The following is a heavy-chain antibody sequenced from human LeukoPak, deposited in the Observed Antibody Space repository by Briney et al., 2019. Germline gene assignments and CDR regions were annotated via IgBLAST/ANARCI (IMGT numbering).Heavy chain of an antibody. J-gene: IGHJ4*02. Sequence: ASVKVSCKASGYTFTSYGISWVRQAPGQGLEWMGWISAYNGNTNYAQKLQGRVTMTTDTSTSTTYMELRSLRSDDTAVYYCARLMTYDFWSGYHDFDYWGQGTLVTVSS. D-gene: IGHD3-3*01. CDR3: ARLMTYDFWSGYHDFDY. CDR2: ISAYNGNT. V-gene: IGHV1-18*01. CDR1: GYTFTSYG.